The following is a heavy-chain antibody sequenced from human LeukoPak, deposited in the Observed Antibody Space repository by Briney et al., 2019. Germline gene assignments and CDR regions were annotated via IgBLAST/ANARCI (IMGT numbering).Heavy chain of an antibody. J-gene: IGHJ5*02. CDR1: GGTFSSYA. D-gene: IGHD3-22*01. CDR2: ISAYNGNT. Sequence: ASVKVSCKASGGTFSSYAISWVRQAPGQGLEWMGWISAYNGNTNYAQKLQGRVTMTTDTSTSTAYMELRSLRSDDTAVYYCARSYYDSSGYSGFWFDPWGQGTLVTVSS. V-gene: IGHV1-18*01. CDR3: ARSYYDSSGYSGFWFDP.